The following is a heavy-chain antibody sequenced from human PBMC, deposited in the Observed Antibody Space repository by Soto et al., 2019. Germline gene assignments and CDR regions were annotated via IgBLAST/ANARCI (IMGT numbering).Heavy chain of an antibody. CDR3: VRDSAGAYDI. V-gene: IGHV3-7*05. J-gene: IGHJ3*02. CDR2: IKQDGSEK. CDR1: GFTFSRYW. Sequence: PGGSLRLSCAASGFTFSRYWMSWVRQAPGKGLEWVANIKQDGSEKYYVDSVKGRFTISRDNAKNSLFLLLNSLRAEDTAVYYCVRDSAGAYDIWGQGTMVTVSS.